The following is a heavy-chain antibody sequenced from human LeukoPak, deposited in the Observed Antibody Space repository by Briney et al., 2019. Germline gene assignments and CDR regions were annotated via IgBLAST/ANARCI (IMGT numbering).Heavy chain of an antibody. J-gene: IGHJ4*02. CDR3: ARHVEIWHGGYNDY. Sequence: SQTLSLTCAVSGGSISSGDYYWSWIRQPPGKGLEWIGYIYYSGSTNYNPSLKSRVTISVDTSKNQFSLKLSSVTAADTAVYYCARHVEIWHGGYNDYWGQGTLVTVSS. D-gene: IGHD5-24*01. CDR2: IYYSGST. V-gene: IGHV4-61*08. CDR1: GGSISSGDYY.